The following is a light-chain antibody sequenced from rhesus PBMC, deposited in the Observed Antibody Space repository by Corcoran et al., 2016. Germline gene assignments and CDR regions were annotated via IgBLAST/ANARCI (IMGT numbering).Light chain of an antibody. V-gene: IGLV2-23*01. CDR2: DVS. Sequence: QAALTQPPSVSGSPGQSVTISCTGTSSDIGGYNYVSWYQHHPGKAPKLMIYDVSQRPSGVSDRFSGSTSGNTASLTIPGLQAEDEAAYYCSSYAGSNTFIFGAGTRLTVL. CDR1: SSDIGGYNY. CDR3: SSYAGSNTFI. J-gene: IGLJ1*01.